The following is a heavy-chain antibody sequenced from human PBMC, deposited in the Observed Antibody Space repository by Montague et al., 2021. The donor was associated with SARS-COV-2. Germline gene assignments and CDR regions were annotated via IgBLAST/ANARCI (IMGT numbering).Heavy chain of an antibody. J-gene: IGHJ6*02. CDR1: GFTFTNYW. CDR3: ARVDYQVPYYYYAGMDL. CDR2: INQHGGEN. Sequence: SLRLSCVASGFTFTNYWMTWVRLAPGKGLEWVATINQHGGENYYVGSVKGRFTISRDNAKKSVYLQINSLGAEDTAVYYCARVDYQVPYYYYAGMDLWGQGTTVTVSS. D-gene: IGHD3/OR15-3a*01. V-gene: IGHV3-7*01.